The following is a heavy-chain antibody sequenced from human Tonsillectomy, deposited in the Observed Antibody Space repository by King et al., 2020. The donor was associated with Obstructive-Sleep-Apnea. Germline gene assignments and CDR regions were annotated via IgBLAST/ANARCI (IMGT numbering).Heavy chain of an antibody. CDR2: IYYSGST. CDR3: ATGDYYDSSGYYYSAEAFDI. CDR1: GGSISSYY. D-gene: IGHD3-22*01. V-gene: IGHV4-59*08. Sequence: QLQESGPGLVKPSETLSLTCTVSGGSISSYYWSWIRQPPGKGLEWIGYIYYSGSTNYNPSLKSRVTISVDTSKNQFSLKLSSVTAADTAVYYCATGDYYDSSGYYYSAEAFDIWGQGTMVTVSS. J-gene: IGHJ3*02.